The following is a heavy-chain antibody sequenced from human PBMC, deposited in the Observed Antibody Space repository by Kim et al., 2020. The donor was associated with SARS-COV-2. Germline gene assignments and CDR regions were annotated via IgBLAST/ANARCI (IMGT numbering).Heavy chain of an antibody. J-gene: IGHJ4*02. Sequence: NSVKGRFTISRDNPKNTLYLQMGSLRAEDMAVYYCARCVGATTNTTLFDYWGQGTLVTVSS. D-gene: IGHD1-26*01. CDR3: ARCVGATTNTTLFDY. V-gene: IGHV3-64*01.